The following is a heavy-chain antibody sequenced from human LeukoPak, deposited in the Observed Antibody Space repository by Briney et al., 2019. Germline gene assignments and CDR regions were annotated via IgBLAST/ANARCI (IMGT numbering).Heavy chain of an antibody. J-gene: IGHJ4*02. CDR2: LKQDGSEE. D-gene: IGHD4-17*01. V-gene: IGHV3-7*03. CDR3: TRVYFMTSVTTSLALDY. Sequence: GGSLRLSCAASGFTFNTYWMSWVRQAPGQGLEWVANLKQDGSEEYYVDSVKGRFTISRDNAKNSLYLQMNSLRAEDTAVYYCTRVYFMTSVTTSLALDYGGQGTLVTVSS. CDR1: GFTFNTYW.